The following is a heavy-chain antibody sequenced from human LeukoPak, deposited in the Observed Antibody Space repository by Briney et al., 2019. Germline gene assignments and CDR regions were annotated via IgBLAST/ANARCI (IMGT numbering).Heavy chain of an antibody. J-gene: IGHJ5*02. CDR3: ARDSFGGSYPNWFDP. CDR2: ISSSSSYI. CDR1: GFTFSSYS. V-gene: IGHV3-21*01. Sequence: PGGSLRLSCAASGFTFSSYSMNWVRQAPGKGLEWVSSISSSSSYIYYADSVKGRFTISRDNAKSSLYLQMNSLRAEDTAVYYCARDSFGGSYPNWFDPWGQGTLVTVSS. D-gene: IGHD1-26*01.